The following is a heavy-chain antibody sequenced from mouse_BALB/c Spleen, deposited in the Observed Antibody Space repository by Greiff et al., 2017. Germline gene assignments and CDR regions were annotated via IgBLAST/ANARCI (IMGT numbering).Heavy chain of an antibody. CDR1: GYSFTGYY. Sequence: VQLQQSGPELVKPGASVKISCKASGYSFTGYYMHWVKQSHVKSLEWIGRINPYNGATSYNQNFKDKASLTVDKSSSTAYMELHSLTSEDSAVYYCARGDGSSYYAMDYWGQGTSVTVSS. CDR3: ARGDGSSYYAMDY. CDR2: INPYNGAT. D-gene: IGHD1-1*01. V-gene: IGHV1-31*01. J-gene: IGHJ4*01.